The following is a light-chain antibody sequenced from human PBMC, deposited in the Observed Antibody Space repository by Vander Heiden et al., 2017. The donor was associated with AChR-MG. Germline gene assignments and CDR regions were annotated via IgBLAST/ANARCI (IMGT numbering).Light chain of an antibody. J-gene: IGLJ2*01. CDR1: SSDVGSYNL. CDR3: CSYAGSSTVV. CDR2: EGS. Sequence: SALTQPASVSGSPGQSITISCTGTSSDVGSYNLVSWYQQRPGKAPKLMIYEGSKRPSGVSNRFSGSKSGNTASLTISGLQAEDEADYYCCSYAGSSTVVFGGGTKLTVL. V-gene: IGLV2-23*01.